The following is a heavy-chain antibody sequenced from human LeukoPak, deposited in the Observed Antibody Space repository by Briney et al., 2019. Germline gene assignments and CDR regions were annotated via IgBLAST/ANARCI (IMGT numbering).Heavy chain of an antibody. D-gene: IGHD3-16*01. CDR3: AKAYGNTYAFDF. CDR2: VSGSGST. Sequence: GGSLRLSCVASGFTFSSYGMSWVRQAPGKGLEWVSAVSGSGSTSYADSVKGRFTISRDNSKNTVFLQMNSLRAEDTAVYYCAKAYGNTYAFDFWGQGTLVTVSS. V-gene: IGHV3-23*01. J-gene: IGHJ4*02. CDR1: GFTFSSYG.